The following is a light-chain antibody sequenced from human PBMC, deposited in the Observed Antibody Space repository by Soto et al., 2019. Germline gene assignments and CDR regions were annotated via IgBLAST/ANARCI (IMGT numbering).Light chain of an antibody. CDR3: LLFYGGARI. V-gene: IGLV7-43*01. Sequence: QAVVTQEPSXXXXXXXXXXXXCASSTGAVTSGYYPSWFQQKPGQAPRALIYSTSNKHSWTPARFSGSLLGGKAALTLSGVQPEDEAEYYCLLFYGGARIFGGGTKLTVL. CDR2: STS. J-gene: IGLJ2*01. CDR1: TGAVTSGYY.